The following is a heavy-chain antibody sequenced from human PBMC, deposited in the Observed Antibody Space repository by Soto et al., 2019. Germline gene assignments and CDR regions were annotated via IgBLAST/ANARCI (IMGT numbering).Heavy chain of an antibody. CDR2: IYYSGST. CDR3: AGYCSGGSCYSEGDWYFDL. CDR1: GGSISSYY. Sequence: QVQLQESGPGLVKPSETLSLTCTVSGGSISSYYWSWIRQPPGKGLEWIGYIYYSGSTNYNPSLKRRVTISVDTSKNQFSLKLSSVTAADTAVYYCAGYCSGGSCYSEGDWYFDLWGRGTLVTVSS. D-gene: IGHD2-15*01. V-gene: IGHV4-59*08. J-gene: IGHJ2*01.